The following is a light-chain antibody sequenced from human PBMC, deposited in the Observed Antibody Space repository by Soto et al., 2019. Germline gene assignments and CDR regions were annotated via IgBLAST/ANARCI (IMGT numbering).Light chain of an antibody. CDR2: DAS. V-gene: IGKV1-5*01. CDR1: QSISSW. Sequence: DIPTTQSPSTLSASVGDRVTITCRASQSISSWLAWYQQKPGKAPKLLIYDASSSESGVPSRFSGSGSGTEFTLTISSLQPDDFATYYCQQYNSYSFGGGTKVEIK. J-gene: IGKJ4*01. CDR3: QQYNSYS.